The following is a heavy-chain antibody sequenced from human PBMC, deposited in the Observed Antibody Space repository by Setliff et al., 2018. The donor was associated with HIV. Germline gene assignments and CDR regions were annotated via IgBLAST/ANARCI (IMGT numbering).Heavy chain of an antibody. Sequence: LRLSCAASGFTFSSYGMHWVRQAPGKGLEWVAVIWNDGSNKYYADSVKGRFTISRDNSTSTLYLQMNSLRAEGTAVYYCANSGYCGSATCRNFYYYMDVWGKGTTVTVSS. CDR1: GFTFSSYG. D-gene: IGHD2-2*01. J-gene: IGHJ6*03. CDR3: ANSGYCGSATCRNFYYYMDV. V-gene: IGHV3-33*06. CDR2: IWNDGSNK.